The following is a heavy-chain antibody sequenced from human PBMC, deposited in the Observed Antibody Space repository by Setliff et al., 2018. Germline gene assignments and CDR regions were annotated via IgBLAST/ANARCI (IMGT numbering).Heavy chain of an antibody. CDR1: GGSINNYY. CDR3: ARLLWLTTRYYMDV. Sequence: SETLSLTCTVSGGSINNYYWSWIRQSPGKGLEWIGYIDTSGSTDYNPSLKSRVTFSRDNAKSVLYLQMSSLGVEDTAVYYCARLLWLTTRYYMDVWGKGTTVTVSS. D-gene: IGHD5-18*01. J-gene: IGHJ6*03. V-gene: IGHV4-4*08. CDR2: IDTSGST.